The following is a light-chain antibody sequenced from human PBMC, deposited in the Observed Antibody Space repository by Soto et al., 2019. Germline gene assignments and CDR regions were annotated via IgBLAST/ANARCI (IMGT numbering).Light chain of an antibody. V-gene: IGKV1-5*03. CDR1: QTISSW. Sequence: DIQMTQSPSTLSGSVGDRVTITCPASQTISSWLAWYQQKPGKAPRLLIYKASTLKSGVPSRFSGSGSGTECTLTISSLQPDDVATYYCQHYNSYSEALGQGTKVDIK. CDR2: KAS. CDR3: QHYNSYSEA. J-gene: IGKJ1*01.